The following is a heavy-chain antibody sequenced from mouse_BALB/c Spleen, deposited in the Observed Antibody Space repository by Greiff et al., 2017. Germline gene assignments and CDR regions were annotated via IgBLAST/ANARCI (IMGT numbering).Heavy chain of an antibody. V-gene: IGHV5-6-3*01. D-gene: IGHD2-3*01. CDR3: AREGWLLPYFDY. Sequence: EVQLVESGGGLVQPGGSLKLSCAASGFTFSSYGMSWVRQTPDKRLELVATINSNGGSTYYPDSVKGRFTISRDNAKNTLYLQMSSLKSEDTAMYYCAREGWLLPYFDYWGQGTTLTVSS. J-gene: IGHJ2*01. CDR1: GFTFSSYG. CDR2: INSNGGST.